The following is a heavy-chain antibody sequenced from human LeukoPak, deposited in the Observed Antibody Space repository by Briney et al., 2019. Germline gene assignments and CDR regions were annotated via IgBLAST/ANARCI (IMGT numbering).Heavy chain of an antibody. J-gene: IGHJ4*02. CDR3: ARDQEGLDY. Sequence: ASVKVSCKASGYTFTSNYIHWVRQAPGQGLEWMGMIYPRNGSTSYAQKFQGRVTVTRDTSTSTVHMELSGLRSEDTAVYYCARDQEGLDYWGQGTLVTVSS. CDR2: IYPRNGST. CDR1: GYTFTSNY. V-gene: IGHV1-46*01.